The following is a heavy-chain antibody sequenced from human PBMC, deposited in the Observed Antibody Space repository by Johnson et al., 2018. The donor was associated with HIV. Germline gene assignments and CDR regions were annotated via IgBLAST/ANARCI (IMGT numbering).Heavy chain of an antibody. V-gene: IGHV3-11*04. CDR3: TTGAGDTAMVDPDAFDI. D-gene: IGHD5-18*01. J-gene: IGHJ3*02. CDR1: GFTFSDYF. CDR2: ISSSGSTI. Sequence: VQLVESGGGLVQPGGSLRLSCAASGFTFSDYFMTWIRQAPGKGLEWVSYISSSGSTIYYADSVKGRFTISRDNAKNSLYLQMNSLRAEDTAVYYCTTGAGDTAMVDPDAFDIWGQGTMVTVSS.